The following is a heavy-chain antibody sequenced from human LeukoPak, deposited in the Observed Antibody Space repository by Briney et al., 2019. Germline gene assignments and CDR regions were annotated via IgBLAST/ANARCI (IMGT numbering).Heavy chain of an antibody. CDR1: GYTFTSYG. Sequence: SVKVSCKASGYTFTSYGISWVRQAPGQGLEWMGRIIPILGIADYAQKFQGRVTITADKSTSTAYMVLSSLRSEDTAVYYCAGVRGPGIVATINYYYGMDVWGQGTTVTVSS. CDR3: AGVRGPGIVATINYYYGMDV. CDR2: IIPILGIA. V-gene: IGHV1-69*04. J-gene: IGHJ6*02. D-gene: IGHD5-12*01.